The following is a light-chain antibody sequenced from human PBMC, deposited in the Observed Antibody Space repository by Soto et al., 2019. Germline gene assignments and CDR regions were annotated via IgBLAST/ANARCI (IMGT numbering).Light chain of an antibody. J-gene: IGLJ3*02. CDR1: NSDVGAYNF. Sequence: QSALTQPASVSGSPGQSITISCTGTNSDVGAYNFVSWYQQHPGKAPKLMIYDVTNRPSGVSSRFSGSKSGHTASLIISGLLDEDEADYYCSSFTSDTTWVFGGGTQLTVL. V-gene: IGLV2-14*03. CDR2: DVT. CDR3: SSFTSDTTWV.